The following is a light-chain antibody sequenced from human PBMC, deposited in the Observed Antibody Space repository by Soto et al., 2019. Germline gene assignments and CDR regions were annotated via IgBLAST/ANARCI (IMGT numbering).Light chain of an antibody. CDR2: GAS. CDR1: QIILANSSNRNY. Sequence: DIISTQSPTTLAVSLVDRATINCTPSQIILANSSNRNYLAWYQQKPGQPPKLLIYGASTRESGVPDRFSGSGSGTDFTLTISSLQAEDVAVYFCHQYFSTPPIFGGGTKVDI. V-gene: IGKV4-1*01. CDR3: HQYFSTPPI. J-gene: IGKJ4*01.